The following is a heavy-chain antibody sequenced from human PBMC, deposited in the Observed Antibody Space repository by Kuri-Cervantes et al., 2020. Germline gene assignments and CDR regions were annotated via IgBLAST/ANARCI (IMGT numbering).Heavy chain of an antibody. V-gene: IGHV2-5*01. Sequence: SGPTLVYPTPTLTLTCTYSGFSLSTSGVGVGWIRQPPGKALEWLALINWNDDKRYSPSLKSRLTITKDTTKNQVVLTMTNMDPVDTATYFCAHSAMVRGVIIPGYWGQRTLVTVSS. CDR3: AHSAMVRGVIIPGY. J-gene: IGHJ4*02. D-gene: IGHD3-10*01. CDR1: GFSLSTSGVG. CDR2: INWNDDK.